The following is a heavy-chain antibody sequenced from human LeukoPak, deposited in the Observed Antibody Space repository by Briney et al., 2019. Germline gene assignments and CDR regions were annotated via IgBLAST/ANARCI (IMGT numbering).Heavy chain of an antibody. J-gene: IGHJ4*02. CDR1: GGSISSSSYY. V-gene: IGHV4-39*01. Sequence: SETLSPTCTVSGGSISSSSYYWGWIRQPPGKGLEWIGSIYYSGSTYYNPSLKSRVTISVDTSKNQFSLKLSSVTAADTAVYYCARRYDFWSGYFYYFDYWGQGTLVTVSS. CDR3: ARRYDFWSGYFYYFDY. D-gene: IGHD3-3*01. CDR2: IYYSGST.